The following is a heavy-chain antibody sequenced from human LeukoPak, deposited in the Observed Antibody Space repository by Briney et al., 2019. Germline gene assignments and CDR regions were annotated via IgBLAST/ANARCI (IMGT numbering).Heavy chain of an antibody. D-gene: IGHD5-24*01. V-gene: IGHV3-23*01. CDR2: ISGSGGST. CDR3: AREEEMATIRDY. J-gene: IGHJ4*02. CDR1: GFTFSSYS. Sequence: GGSLRLSCAASGFTFSSYSMNWVRQAPGKGLEWVSAISGSGGSTYYADSVKGRFTISRDNSKNTLYLQMNSLRAEDTAVYYCAREEEMATIRDYWGQGTLVTVSS.